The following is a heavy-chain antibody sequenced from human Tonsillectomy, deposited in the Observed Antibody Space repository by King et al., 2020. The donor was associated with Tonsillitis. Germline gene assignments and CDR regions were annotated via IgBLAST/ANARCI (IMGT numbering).Heavy chain of an antibody. CDR2: IYDSGST. CDR3: AREAQQWPQFDY. CDR1: GGSISSGGYY. Sequence: VQLQESGPGLVKPSQTLSLTCTVSGGSISSGGYYWSWFRQPPGKGLEWIGCIYDSGSTYYNPTLKSRVTISVDTPKNQFSLKLSSVTAADTAVYYCAREAQQWPQFDYWGQGTLVTVSS. J-gene: IGHJ4*02. V-gene: IGHV4-31*03. D-gene: IGHD6-19*01.